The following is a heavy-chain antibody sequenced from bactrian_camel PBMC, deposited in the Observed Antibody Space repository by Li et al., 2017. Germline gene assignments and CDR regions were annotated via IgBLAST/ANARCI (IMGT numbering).Heavy chain of an antibody. CDR2: VISGGSKV. CDR3: APDPRGSAY. V-gene: IGHV3S7*01. J-gene: IGHJ4*01. CDR1: GFTVSAYA. Sequence: HVQLVESGGGLVQPGGSLRISCEASGFTVSAYAMSWVRQAPGKGLEWVSSVISGGSKVRYADSVKGRFTISRDNARNTLYLQMNSLEIEDTAVYYCAPDPRGSAYWGQGTQVTVS. D-gene: IGHD3*01.